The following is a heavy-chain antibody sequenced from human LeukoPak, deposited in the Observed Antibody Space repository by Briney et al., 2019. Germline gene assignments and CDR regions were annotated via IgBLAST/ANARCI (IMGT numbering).Heavy chain of an antibody. CDR3: ARGFSVRVRGVGY. J-gene: IGHJ4*02. V-gene: IGHV1-8*01. CDR1: GYTFTNYD. D-gene: IGHD3-10*01. CDR2: MDPNSGNT. Sequence: ASVKVSCKASGYTFTNYDINWVRQATGQGLEWMGYMDPNSGNTGYAQKFQGRVTMTRNTSISTAYMELSSLRSEDTAVYYCARGFSVRVRGVGYWGQGTLVTVSS.